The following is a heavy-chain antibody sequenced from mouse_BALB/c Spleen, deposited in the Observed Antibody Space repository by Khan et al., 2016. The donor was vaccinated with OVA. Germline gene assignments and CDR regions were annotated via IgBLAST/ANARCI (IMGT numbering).Heavy chain of an antibody. J-gene: IGHJ4*01. CDR3: ARFLLRYAMDY. D-gene: IGHD1-1*01. CDR1: GYSITSDYA. CDR2: ISYSGST. Sequence: EVQLVESGPGLVKPSQSLSLTCTVTGYSITSDYAWNWIRQFPGNKLEWMGYISYSGSTNYNPSLKSRISITRDTSKNQFFLQLISVTTEDTATYYCARFLLRYAMDYWGQGTSVTVSS. V-gene: IGHV3-2*02.